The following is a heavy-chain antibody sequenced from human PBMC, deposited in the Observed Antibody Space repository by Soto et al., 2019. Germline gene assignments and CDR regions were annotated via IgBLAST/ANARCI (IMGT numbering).Heavy chain of an antibody. CDR3: ARGDSSGWDY. J-gene: IGHJ4*02. Sequence: QLQLQESGSGLVKPSQTLSLTCAVSGGSISINGYSWSWIRQPPGEGLEWIGYIYHDGSTNYNPSLKSRVTISVDRSKNQFSLKLRSVTAADSAVYYCARGDSSGWDYWGQGTPVTVSS. CDR1: GGSISINGYS. V-gene: IGHV4-30-2*01. CDR2: IYHDGST. D-gene: IGHD3-22*01.